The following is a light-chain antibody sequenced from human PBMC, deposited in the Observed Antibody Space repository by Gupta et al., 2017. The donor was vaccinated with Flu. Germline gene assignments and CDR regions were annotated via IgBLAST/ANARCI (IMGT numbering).Light chain of an antibody. CDR1: QSISTY. V-gene: IGKV3-11*01. J-gene: IGKJ4*01. CDR2: DAS. Sequence: ELLLTQSPATLSLSPGERATLSCRASQSISTYLAWYQQKPGQSPRLLIYDASTTAPGIPARFSGSGSGTDFTLTISSLEPEDFAVYYCQHRSNWPTFGGGTKVEIK. CDR3: QHRSNWPT.